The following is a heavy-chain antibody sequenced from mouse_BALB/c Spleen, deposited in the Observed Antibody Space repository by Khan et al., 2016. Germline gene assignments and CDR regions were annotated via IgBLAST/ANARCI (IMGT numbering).Heavy chain of an antibody. D-gene: IGHD1-2*01. J-gene: IGHJ3*01. V-gene: IGHV1-4*01. Sequence: QVQLQQSGAELARPGASVKMSCKASGYTFTSYTIQWIKQRPGQGLEWIGYINPRGDYTDYNQKFKDKATLTADKSSSTVYIQLSGLTSEDSAVDFGAREVYGYASFTCWDQGTLVTVS. CDR2: INPRGDYT. CDR3: AREVYGYASFTC. CDR1: GYTFTSYT.